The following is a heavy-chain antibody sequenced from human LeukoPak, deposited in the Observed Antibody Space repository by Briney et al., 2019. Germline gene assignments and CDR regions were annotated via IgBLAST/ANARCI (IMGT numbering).Heavy chain of an antibody. Sequence: GGSLRLSCAASGFTVGTNYVSWVRQAPGRGLEWVSIIFRGGSTYYADSVKGRFTISRDNSRNTAYLQMNSLRAEDTAVYYCARGDFEHWGQGTLVTVSS. V-gene: IGHV3-66*01. CDR1: GFTVGTNY. CDR3: ARGDFEH. CDR2: IFRGGST. J-gene: IGHJ4*02.